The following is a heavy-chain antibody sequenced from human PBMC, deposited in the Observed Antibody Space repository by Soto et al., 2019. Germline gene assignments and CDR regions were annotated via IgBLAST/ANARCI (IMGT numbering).Heavy chain of an antibody. J-gene: IGHJ4*02. CDR1: GFTFSDYY. CDR3: PRQFSGSYPVDY. Sequence: GGSLRLSCAASGFTFSDYYMSWIRQAPGKGLEWVSYISSSSSYTNYADSVKGRFTISRDNAKNSLYLQMNSLRAEDTAAYYCPRQFSGSYPVDYWGQGTLVTVSS. V-gene: IGHV3-11*06. CDR2: ISSSSSYT. D-gene: IGHD1-26*01.